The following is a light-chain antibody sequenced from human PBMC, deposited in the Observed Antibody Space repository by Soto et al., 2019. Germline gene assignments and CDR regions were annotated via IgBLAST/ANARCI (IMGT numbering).Light chain of an antibody. Sequence: DIQMTQSPSSLSASAGDRVTITCRASQGTTNYLAWYQHKPGKVPKLLIHGASTLQSGVPSRFSGSGSGTDFTLTISSLQHEDVATYYCLKYNNVPLTFGGGTKVEIK. J-gene: IGKJ4*01. CDR2: GAS. CDR3: LKYNNVPLT. CDR1: QGTTNY. V-gene: IGKV1-27*01.